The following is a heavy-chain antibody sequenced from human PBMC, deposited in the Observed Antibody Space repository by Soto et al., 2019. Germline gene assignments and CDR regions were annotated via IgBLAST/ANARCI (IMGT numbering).Heavy chain of an antibody. CDR1: GFTLSGHY. D-gene: IGHD3-22*01. CDR2: SRDKPQGYST. J-gene: IGHJ4*02. Sequence: GGSLRLSCAGSGFTLSGHYIDWVRQAPGRGLEWVGRSRDKPQGYSTAYAASVKGRFTTSRDESKNSAYLQMNSLKTEDTAVYYCVRATYFSDSSGYTRCLDYWGQGTLVTVSS. V-gene: IGHV3-72*01. CDR3: VRATYFSDSSGYTRCLDY.